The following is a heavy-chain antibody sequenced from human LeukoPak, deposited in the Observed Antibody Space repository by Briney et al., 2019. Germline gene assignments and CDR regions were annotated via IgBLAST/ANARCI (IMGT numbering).Heavy chain of an antibody. Sequence: SVKVSCKASGYTFTGYYMHWVRQAPGQGLEWMGRIIPIFGTANYAQKFQGRVTITTDESTSTAYMELSSLRSEDTAVYYCARDRGWDIWGQGTMVTVSS. J-gene: IGHJ3*02. CDR2: IIPIFGTA. D-gene: IGHD3-10*01. CDR1: GYTFTGYY. V-gene: IGHV1-69*05. CDR3: ARDRGWDI.